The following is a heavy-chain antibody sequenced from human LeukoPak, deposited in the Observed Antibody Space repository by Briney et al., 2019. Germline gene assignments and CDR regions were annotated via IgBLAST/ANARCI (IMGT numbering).Heavy chain of an antibody. CDR2: IYYSGST. Sequence: PSETLSLTCTVSGGSISSGNYYWGWIRQPPGKGLEWIGSIYYSGSTYYNPSLKSRVTISVDTSKNQFSLKLSSVTAADTAVYYCARQSASDYYDSSDSFDYWGQGTLVTVSS. CDR1: GGSISSGNYY. V-gene: IGHV4-39*01. J-gene: IGHJ4*02. D-gene: IGHD3-22*01. CDR3: ARQSASDYYDSSDSFDY.